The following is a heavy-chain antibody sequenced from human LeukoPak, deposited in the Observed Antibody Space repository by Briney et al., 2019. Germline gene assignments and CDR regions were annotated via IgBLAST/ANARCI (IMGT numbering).Heavy chain of an antibody. D-gene: IGHD3-10*01. CDR3: ARHTTLENMVRGVPSNYMDV. J-gene: IGHJ6*03. Sequence: SETLSLTCAVYGGSFSGYYWSWIRQPPGKGLEWIGEINHSGSTNYNPSLKSRVTISVDTSKNQFPLKLSSVTAADTAVYYCARHTTLENMVRGVPSNYMDVWGKGTTVTISS. CDR1: GGSFSGYY. V-gene: IGHV4-34*01. CDR2: INHSGST.